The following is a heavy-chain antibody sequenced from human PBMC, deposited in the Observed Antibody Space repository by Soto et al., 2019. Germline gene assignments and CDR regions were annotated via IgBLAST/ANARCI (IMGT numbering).Heavy chain of an antibody. CDR2: ISSSSSTI. D-gene: IGHD4-4*01. V-gene: IGHV3-48*01. J-gene: IGHJ5*02. CDR1: GFTFSSYS. CDR3: ARRGNSNYPYLPPPPFDP. Sequence: PGGSLRLSCASSGFTFSSYSMNWVRQAPGKGLEWVSYISSSSSTIYYADSVKGRFTISRDNAKNSLYLQMNSLRAEDTAVYYCARRGNSNYPYLPPPPFDPWGQGTLVTVSS.